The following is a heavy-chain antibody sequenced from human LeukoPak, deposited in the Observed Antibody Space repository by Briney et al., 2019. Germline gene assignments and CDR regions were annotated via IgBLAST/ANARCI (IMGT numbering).Heavy chain of an antibody. Sequence: ASVKVSCKASGYNFTIHYVQWVRQALGQGREWMGIVNPSDGYTIYAQNFRGRVTMTRDTSTTTIYMELSSLRSEDTAIYYCARVDAASGSHFWDYWGQGTLVTVSS. J-gene: IGHJ4*02. CDR2: VNPSDGYT. CDR3: ARVDAASGSHFWDY. D-gene: IGHD3-3*02. CDR1: GYNFTIHY. V-gene: IGHV1-46*01.